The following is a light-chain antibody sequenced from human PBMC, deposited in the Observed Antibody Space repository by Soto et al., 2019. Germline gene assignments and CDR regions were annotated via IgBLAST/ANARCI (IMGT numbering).Light chain of an antibody. CDR1: SSNIGSDYD. Sequence: QLVLTQPPSVSGAPGQRVTISCTGSSSNIGSDYDVHWYQQLPGTAPKLLIYGNGSRPSGVPDRFSGSKSGTSASLAITGLQAEDEADYYCQSYENSLSGSGVVFGGGTKLTVL. CDR3: QSYENSLSGSGVV. V-gene: IGLV1-40*01. CDR2: GNG. J-gene: IGLJ2*01.